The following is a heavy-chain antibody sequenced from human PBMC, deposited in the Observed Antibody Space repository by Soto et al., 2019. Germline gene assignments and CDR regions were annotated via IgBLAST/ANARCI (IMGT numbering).Heavy chain of an antibody. J-gene: IGHJ4*02. Sequence: GGSLRLSCAASGFTFSSCAMHWVRQAPGKGLEWVAVISYDGSNKYYADSVKGRFTISRDNSKNTLYLQMNSLRAEDTAVYYCARTGQQLPPGNYWGQGTLVTVSS. V-gene: IGHV3-30-3*01. CDR1: GFTFSSCA. D-gene: IGHD6-13*01. CDR2: ISYDGSNK. CDR3: ARTGQQLPPGNY.